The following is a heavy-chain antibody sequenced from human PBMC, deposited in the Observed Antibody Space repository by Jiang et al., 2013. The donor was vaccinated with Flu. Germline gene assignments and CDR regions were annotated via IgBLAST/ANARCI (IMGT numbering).Heavy chain of an antibody. D-gene: IGHD2-2*02. J-gene: IGHJ4*02. CDR3: ARIDIVVVPAAISS. CDR1: GGSISSSSYY. CDR2: IYYSGST. Sequence: TLSLTCTVSGGSISSSSYYWGWIRQPPGKGLEWIGSIYYSGSTYYNPSLKSRVTISVDTSKNQFSLKLSSVTAADTAVYYCARIDIVVVPAAISSWGQGTLVTVSS. V-gene: IGHV4-39*01.